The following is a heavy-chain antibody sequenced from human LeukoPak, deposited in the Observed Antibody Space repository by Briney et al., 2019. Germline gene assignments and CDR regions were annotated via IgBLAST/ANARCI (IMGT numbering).Heavy chain of an antibody. V-gene: IGHV3-53*01. D-gene: IGHD6-19*01. CDR3: ARRDTTGWYHHFDY. CDR2: LYNGGGA. CDR1: GFAVTSNS. Sequence: GGSLRLSCVDPGFAVTSNSMSWVRQAPGKGLEWVSILYNGGGANYADSVRGRFTISRDNSRNTLFLQMTSLRADDTAVYYCARRDTTGWYHHFDYWGQGTQVTVSS. J-gene: IGHJ4*02.